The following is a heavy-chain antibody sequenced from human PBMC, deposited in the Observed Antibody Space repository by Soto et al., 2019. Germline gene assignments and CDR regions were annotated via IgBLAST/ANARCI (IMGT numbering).Heavy chain of an antibody. J-gene: IGHJ6*02. CDR3: AREPYSNYVMDV. V-gene: IGHV3-33*01. D-gene: IGHD4-4*01. CDR2: IWYDGSNK. CDR1: GFIFSRYG. Sequence: QVQLVESGGGVVPPGGSLRLSCVASGFIFSRYGMYWVRQAPGKGLEWVGVIWYDGSNKYYGDSVKGRFTISRDNSKNTLYLQMSSLRSEDTAVYYCAREPYSNYVMDVWGQGTTVTVSS.